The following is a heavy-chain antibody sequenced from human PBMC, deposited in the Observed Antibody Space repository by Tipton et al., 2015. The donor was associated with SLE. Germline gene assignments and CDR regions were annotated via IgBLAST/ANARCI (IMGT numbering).Heavy chain of an antibody. J-gene: IGHJ6*03. Sequence: GSLRLSCAASGFTFSSYAMSWVRQAPGKGLEWVSAISGSGGSTYYADSVKGRFTISRDNSKNTLYLQMNSLRAEDTAVYYCANGNVEYGSGRLFYYYYYMDVWGKGTTVTVSS. CDR3: ANGNVEYGSGRLFYYYYYMDV. CDR1: GFTFSSYA. V-gene: IGHV3-23*01. D-gene: IGHD3-10*01. CDR2: ISGSGGST.